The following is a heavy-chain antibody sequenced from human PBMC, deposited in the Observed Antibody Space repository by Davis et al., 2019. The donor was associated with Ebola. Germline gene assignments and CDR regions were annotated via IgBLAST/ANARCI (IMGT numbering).Heavy chain of an antibody. J-gene: IGHJ4*02. CDR1: GYTFTSYY. Sequence: ASVKVSCKASGYTFTSYYMHWVRQAPGQGLEWMGIINPSGGSTSYAQKFQGRVTMTRDTSASTAYMELSSLRSEDTAVYYCARDPRVGLLFVQDWALDYWGQGTLVTVSS. CDR2: INPSGGST. CDR3: ARDPRVGLLFVQDWALDY. D-gene: IGHD3-16*01. V-gene: IGHV1-46*01.